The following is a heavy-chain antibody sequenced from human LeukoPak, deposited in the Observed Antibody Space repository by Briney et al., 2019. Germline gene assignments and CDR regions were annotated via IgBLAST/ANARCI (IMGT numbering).Heavy chain of an antibody. J-gene: IGHJ4*02. CDR3: ARDDCSGGSCYFDY. CDR1: GGSISSGGYY. CDR2: IYYSGST. Sequence: KPSETLSLTCTVSGGSISSGGYYWSWIRQHPGKGLEWIGYIYYSGSTYYNPSLKSRLTISVDTSKNQFSLKLSSVTAADTAVYYCARDDCSGGSCYFDYWGQGTLVTVSS. D-gene: IGHD2-15*01. V-gene: IGHV4-31*03.